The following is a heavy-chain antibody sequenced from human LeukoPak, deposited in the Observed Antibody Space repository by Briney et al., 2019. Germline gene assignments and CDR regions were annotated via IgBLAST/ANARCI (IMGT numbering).Heavy chain of an antibody. D-gene: IGHD2-2*02. J-gene: IGHJ4*02. Sequence: GGSLRLSCAASGFTFNSYAMQWVRQAPGKGLEFVSVIDSIGDSTYYANSVKGRFSISRDNSKNTVYLQMDSLRAEDMAIYYCARADCSSSSCYTVSYWGQGTLVTVSS. V-gene: IGHV3-64*01. CDR1: GFTFNSYA. CDR3: ARADCSSSSCYTVSY. CDR2: IDSIGDST.